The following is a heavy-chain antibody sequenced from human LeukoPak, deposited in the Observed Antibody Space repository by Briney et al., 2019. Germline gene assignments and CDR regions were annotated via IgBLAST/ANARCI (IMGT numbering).Heavy chain of an antibody. V-gene: IGHV3-33*01. CDR3: ARDTMADYYYGMDV. CDR2: IWYDGSNK. J-gene: IGHJ6*02. CDR1: GFTFSSYG. Sequence: GGSLRLSCAASGFTFSSYGMHWVRQAPGKGLEWVAVIWYDGSNKYYADSVKGRFTISRDNSKNTLYLQMNSLRAEDTAVYYCARDTMADYYYGMDVWGQGTTVTVSS. D-gene: IGHD3-10*01.